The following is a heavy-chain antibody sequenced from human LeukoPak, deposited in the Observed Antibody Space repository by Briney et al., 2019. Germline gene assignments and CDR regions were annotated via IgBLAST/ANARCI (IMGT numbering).Heavy chain of an antibody. CDR1: GFTFRNYS. D-gene: IGHD6-19*01. CDR3: AREPKQWLVPIDF. Sequence: GGSLRLSCAASGFTFRNYSMNWVRQAPGKGLEWVSSISGSSTYIYYADSVKGRFTISRDSSKNTLYLQMSSLRDEDTAVYYCAREPKQWLVPIDFWGQGTLVTVSS. J-gene: IGHJ4*02. V-gene: IGHV3-21*01. CDR2: ISGSSTYI.